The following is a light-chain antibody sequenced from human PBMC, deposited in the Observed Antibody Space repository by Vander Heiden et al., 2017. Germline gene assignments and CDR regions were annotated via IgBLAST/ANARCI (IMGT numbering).Light chain of an antibody. J-gene: IGLJ1*01. Sequence: STVLTQPPSVSASPGQTARITCSGDALPNKYAYWSQQNPGPAPVLVIYKDGETPTGIPGRFSGSRSGTTVTMTISGVQAEDEADYCCQAADSSGIYVFGTGTKVTVL. V-gene: IGLV3-25*03. CDR1: ALPNKY. CDR2: KDG. CDR3: QAADSSGIYV.